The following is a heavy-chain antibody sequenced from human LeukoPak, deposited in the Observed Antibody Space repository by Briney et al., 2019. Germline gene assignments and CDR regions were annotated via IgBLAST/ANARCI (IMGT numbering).Heavy chain of an antibody. CDR3: ARASVLAAGSDY. CDR1: GYTFTGYY. D-gene: IGHD6-13*01. V-gene: IGHV1-2*02. J-gene: IGHJ4*02. Sequence: ASVKVSCKASGYTFTGYYMHWVRLAPGQGLEWMGWINPNSGGTNYAQKFQGRVTMTRDTSISTAYMELSRLRSDDTAVYYCARASVLAAGSDYWGQGTLVTVSS. CDR2: INPNSGGT.